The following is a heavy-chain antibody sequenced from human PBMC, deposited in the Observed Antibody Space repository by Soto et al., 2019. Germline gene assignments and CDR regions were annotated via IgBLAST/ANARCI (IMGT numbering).Heavy chain of an antibody. V-gene: IGHV3-48*02. J-gene: IGHJ4*02. D-gene: IGHD6-19*01. CDR1: GSMFDSYA. Sequence: GGSLRLSCVASGSMFDSYAMNWVRQAPGKGLEWVSYISPGGDRIYYAESLKGRITISRDNARNSMSLQMNILSDEDTAVYYCTKSADSAGWGVDFWGQGTLVTVSS. CDR2: ISPGGDRI. CDR3: TKSADSAGWGVDF.